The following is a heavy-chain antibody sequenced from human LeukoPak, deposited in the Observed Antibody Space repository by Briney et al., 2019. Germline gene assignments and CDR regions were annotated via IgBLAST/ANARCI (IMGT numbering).Heavy chain of an antibody. CDR2: INPSGGST. CDR1: GYTFTSYY. CDR3: ARLGTAAVDY. D-gene: IGHD6-13*01. V-gene: IGHV1-46*01. J-gene: IGHJ4*02. Sequence: ASVKVSCKASGYTFTSYYMHWVRQAPGQGLEWMGIINPSGGSTSYAQKFQGRVTMTRDRSTSTVYMELSSLRFEDTAVYYCARLGTAAVDYWGQGTLVTVSS.